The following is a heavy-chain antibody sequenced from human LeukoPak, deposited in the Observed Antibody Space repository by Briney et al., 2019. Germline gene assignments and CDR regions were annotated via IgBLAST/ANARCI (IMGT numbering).Heavy chain of an antibody. CDR1: GGSISSYY. J-gene: IGHJ4*02. CDR2: IYYSGST. CDR3: ARVAAAGYFDC. Sequence: SETLSLTCTVSGGSISSYYWSWIRQPPGKGLEWIGYIYYSGSTNYNPSLKSRVTISVDTSKNQFSLKLSSVTAADTAVYYCARVAAAGYFDCWGQGTLVTVSS. V-gene: IGHV4-59*01. D-gene: IGHD6-13*01.